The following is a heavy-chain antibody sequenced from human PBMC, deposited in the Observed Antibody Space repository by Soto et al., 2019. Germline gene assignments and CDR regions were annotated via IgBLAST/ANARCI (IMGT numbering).Heavy chain of an antibody. J-gene: IGHJ4*02. CDR3: ARIGGYCSGGSCYDY. D-gene: IGHD2-15*01. Sequence: GGSLRLSCAASGFTFSTYWMHWVRQAPGKGLVWVSRINNDGSSTSYADSVKGRFTISRDNAKNTLYLQMNSLRAEDTAVYYCARIGGYCSGGSCYDYWGQGTLVTVSS. CDR2: INNDGSST. CDR1: GFTFSTYW. V-gene: IGHV3-74*01.